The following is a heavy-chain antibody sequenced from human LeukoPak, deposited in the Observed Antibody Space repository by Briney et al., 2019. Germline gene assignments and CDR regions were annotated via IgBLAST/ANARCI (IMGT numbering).Heavy chain of an antibody. D-gene: IGHD2-21*01. V-gene: IGHV4-4*09. CDR2: IYTSGST. Sequence: SETLSLTCSVSGGSISGYYWSWVRPPPGKGLEWIGYIYTSGSTNYNPSLKSRVTISVDTSKNQFSLKLSSVTAADTVVYYCATTTTIASWFDPWGQGTLVTVSS. J-gene: IGHJ5*02. CDR1: GGSISGYY. CDR3: ATTTTIASWFDP.